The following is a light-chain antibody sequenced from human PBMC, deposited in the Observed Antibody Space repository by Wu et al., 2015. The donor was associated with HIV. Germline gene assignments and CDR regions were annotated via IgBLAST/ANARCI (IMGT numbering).Light chain of an antibody. J-gene: IGKJ1*01. CDR3: QEYLTTRSWT. CDR2: AAS. Sequence: DMQMTQSPSSLSASVGDRVTITCRASQNIYNSLAWYQQKPGKAPKLLVYAASTLENGVPSRFSGSGSGTVYTLTISSLQPEDFATYWCQEYLTTRSWTFGQGTNVEIK. CDR1: QNIYNS. V-gene: IGKV1-NL1*01.